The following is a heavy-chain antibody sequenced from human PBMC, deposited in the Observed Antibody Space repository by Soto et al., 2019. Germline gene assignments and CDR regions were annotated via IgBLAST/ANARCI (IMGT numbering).Heavy chain of an antibody. Sequence: SGGALRLSRSAPWFTFSKARVSWGRPAPGEGVGGGGRIKSKTDGGTTDYAAPVKGRFTISRDDSKNTLYLQMNSLKTEDTAVYYCTTSPIVVVPAAMHYYYYGMDVWGQGTTVTVSS. J-gene: IGHJ6*02. D-gene: IGHD2-2*01. CDR3: TTSPIVVVPAAMHYYYYGMDV. V-gene: IGHV3-15*01. CDR2: IKSKTDGGTT. CDR1: WFTFSKAR.